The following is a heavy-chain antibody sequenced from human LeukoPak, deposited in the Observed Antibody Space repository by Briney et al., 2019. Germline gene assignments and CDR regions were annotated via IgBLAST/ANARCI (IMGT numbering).Heavy chain of an antibody. D-gene: IGHD3-3*01. Sequence: SETLSLTCAVYGGSFSGYYWSWIRQPPGKGLEWIGEINHSGSTNYNPSLKSRVTISVDTSKNQFSLKLSSVTAADTAVYYCARGVRTDFWSGSNVVDYWGQGTLVTVSP. V-gene: IGHV4-34*01. CDR3: ARGVRTDFWSGSNVVDY. CDR1: GGSFSGYY. J-gene: IGHJ4*02. CDR2: INHSGST.